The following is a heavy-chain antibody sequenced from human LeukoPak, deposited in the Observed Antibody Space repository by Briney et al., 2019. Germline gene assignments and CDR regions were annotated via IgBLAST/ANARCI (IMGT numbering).Heavy chain of an antibody. V-gene: IGHV1-69*05. CDR2: IIPIFGTA. CDR3: ARGVLFGVVIISHFDY. Sequence: PVKVSCKASGGTFSSYAISWVRQAPGQGLEWMGGIIPIFGTANYAQKFQGRVTITTDESTSTAYMELSSLRSEDTAVYYCARGVLFGVVIISHFDYWGQGTLVTVSS. CDR1: GGTFSSYA. D-gene: IGHD3-3*01. J-gene: IGHJ4*02.